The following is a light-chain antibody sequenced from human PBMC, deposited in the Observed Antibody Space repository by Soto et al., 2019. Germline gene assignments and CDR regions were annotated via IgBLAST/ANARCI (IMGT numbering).Light chain of an antibody. J-gene: IGKJ1*01. V-gene: IGKV1-5*01. CDR3: QQFDRYSWT. CDR2: DVS. CDR1: QSFSNW. Sequence: DIQMTQSPSTLSASLGERVTITCRASQSFSNWLAWYQQKPGKAPRLLSYDVSSLESGVPSRFSGSASGTEVILAISSLQPDDFATYYCQQFDRYSWTFGQGTTVEMK.